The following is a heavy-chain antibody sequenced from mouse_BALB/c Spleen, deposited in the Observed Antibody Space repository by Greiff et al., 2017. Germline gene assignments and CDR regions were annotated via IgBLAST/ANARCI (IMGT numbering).Heavy chain of an antibody. CDR2: INPGSGGT. J-gene: IGHJ4*01. CDR1: GYAFTNYL. Sequence: QVQLKQSGAELVRPGTSVKVSCKASGYAFTNYLIEWVKQRPGQGLEWIGVINPGSGGTNYNEKFKGKATLTADKSSSTAYMQLSSLTSDDSAVYFCAREGVDYWGQGTSVTVSS. V-gene: IGHV1-54*01. CDR3: AREGVDY.